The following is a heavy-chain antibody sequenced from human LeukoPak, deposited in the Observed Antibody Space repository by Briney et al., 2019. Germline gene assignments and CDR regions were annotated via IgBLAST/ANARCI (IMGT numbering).Heavy chain of an antibody. CDR2: INSGGRT. V-gene: IGHV3-66*01. J-gene: IGHJ4*02. D-gene: IGHD3-10*01. CDR3: ARGAMTMVRGWEFDY. Sequence: GGSLRLSCAASGFTFRNYGMHWVRQAPGKGLEWVSFINSGGRTFYADSVKGRFTISGDNSKNTLYLQMNSLRGEDTAVYYCARGAMTMVRGWEFDYWGQGTLVSVSS. CDR1: GFTFRNYG.